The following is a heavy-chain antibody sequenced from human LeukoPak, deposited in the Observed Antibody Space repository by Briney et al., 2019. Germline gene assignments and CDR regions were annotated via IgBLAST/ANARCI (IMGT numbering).Heavy chain of an antibody. V-gene: IGHV4-34*01. J-gene: IGHJ5*02. Sequence: PSETLSLTCAVSGGSFSGYYWTWIRQSPGKGLEWIGEINHSGGTNYNPSLKSRVTMSVDTSKNQFSLKLSSVTAADTAVYYCAREDLRLWFDPWGQGTLVTVSS. CDR3: AREDLRLWFDP. D-gene: IGHD2-15*01. CDR1: GGSFSGYY. CDR2: INHSGGT.